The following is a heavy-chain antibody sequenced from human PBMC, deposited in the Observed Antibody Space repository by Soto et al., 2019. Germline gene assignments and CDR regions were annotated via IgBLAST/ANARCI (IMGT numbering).Heavy chain of an antibody. CDR1: GGSISSYY. CDR2: IYYSGST. D-gene: IGHD5-18*01. J-gene: IGHJ4*02. V-gene: IGHV4-59*08. CDR3: ARLGLPDTAMGRFDY. Sequence: SETLSLTCTVSGGSISSYYWSWIRQPPGKGLEWIGYIYYSGSTNYNPSLKSRVTISVDTSKNQFSLKLSSVTAADTAVYYCARLGLPDTAMGRFDYWGQGTLVTVSS.